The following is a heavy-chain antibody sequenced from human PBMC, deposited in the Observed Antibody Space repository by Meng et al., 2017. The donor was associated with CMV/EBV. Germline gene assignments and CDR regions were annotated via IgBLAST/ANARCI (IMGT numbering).Heavy chain of an antibody. V-gene: IGHV1-69*12. Sequence: QGKVVECGGEGKKPGSSVKGSCKASGGTLSSYAISWVRQAPGQGLEWMGGIIPIFGTANYAQKFQGRVTITADESTSTAYMELSSLRSEDTAVYYCARMPRDGYNYIDYWGQGTLVTVSS. D-gene: IGHD5-24*01. CDR3: ARMPRDGYNYIDY. J-gene: IGHJ4*02. CDR2: IIPIFGTA. CDR1: GGTLSSYA.